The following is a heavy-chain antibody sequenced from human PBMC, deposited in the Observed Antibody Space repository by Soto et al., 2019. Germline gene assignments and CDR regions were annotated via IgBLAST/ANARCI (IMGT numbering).Heavy chain of an antibody. CDR3: ASCSGGRCRGSVIDY. J-gene: IGHJ4*02. D-gene: IGHD2-15*01. V-gene: IGHV3-21*01. Sequence: GGSLRLSCAASGFTFNTYTMNWVRQAPGKGLEWVSCITGSSDYIDFADSVRGRFTVSRDNARNSLYLQMNSLRAEDTAVYYCASCSGGRCRGSVIDYWGQGTLVTVSS. CDR1: GFTFNTYT. CDR2: ITGSSDYI.